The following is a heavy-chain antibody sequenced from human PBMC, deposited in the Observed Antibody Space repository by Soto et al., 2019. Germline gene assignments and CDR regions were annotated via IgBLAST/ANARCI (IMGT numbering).Heavy chain of an antibody. D-gene: IGHD6-6*01. CDR2: IYYSGST. Sequence: SETLSLTCTVSGGSISSSSYYWGWIRQPPGKGLEWIGSIYYSGSTYYNPSLKSRVTISVDTSKNQFSLKLSSVTAADTAVYYCARLGRLYSSSSFFDYWGQGTLVTVSS. CDR1: GGSISSSSYY. CDR3: ARLGRLYSSSSFFDY. V-gene: IGHV4-39*01. J-gene: IGHJ4*02.